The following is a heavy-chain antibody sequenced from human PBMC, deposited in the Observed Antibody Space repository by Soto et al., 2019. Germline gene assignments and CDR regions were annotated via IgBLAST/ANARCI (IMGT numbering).Heavy chain of an antibody. V-gene: IGHV1-69*01. CDR1: GGTFSSYA. J-gene: IGHJ4*02. Sequence: QVQLVQSGAEVKKPGSSVKVSCKASGGTFSSYAISWVRQAPGQGLEWMGGIIPIFGTANYAQKFQGRVTITADESTSTAYMELSSLRSEDTAVYYCASGSNSPDGYYDSSGYYGFLGYWGQGTLVTVSS. CDR3: ASGSNSPDGYYDSSGYYGFLGY. D-gene: IGHD3-22*01. CDR2: IIPIFGTA.